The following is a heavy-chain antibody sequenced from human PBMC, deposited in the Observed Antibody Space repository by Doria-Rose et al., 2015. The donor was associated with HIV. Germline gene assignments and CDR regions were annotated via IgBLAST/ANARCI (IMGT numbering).Heavy chain of an antibody. CDR2: IFSDDER. V-gene: IGHV2-26*01. Sequence: QVTLKESGPVLVKPTETLTLTCTVSGVSLSSPGMGVSWIRQPPGKALEWLANIFSDDERSYKTSLKGRLTISRGTSKSQVFLTMTDMDPVDTATYYCARIKSSRWYHKYYFDFWGQGTLVIVSA. CDR1: GVSLSSPGMG. D-gene: IGHD6-13*01. CDR3: ARIKSSRWYHKYYFDF. J-gene: IGHJ4*02.